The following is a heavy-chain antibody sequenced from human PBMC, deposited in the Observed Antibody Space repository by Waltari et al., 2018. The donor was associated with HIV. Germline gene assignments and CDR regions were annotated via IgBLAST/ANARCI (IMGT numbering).Heavy chain of an antibody. Sequence: ELQRVGPGRCLVQPVGCPGLSWAASGCPLRSFVRSLFHRAPGKGLEWVANIKQDGSEKYYVDSVKGRFTISRDNAKNSLYLQMNSLRAEDTAVYYCARRGSSWPRGDWFDPWGQGTLVTVSS. J-gene: IGHJ5*02. CDR3: ARRGSSWPRGDWFDP. CDR2: IKQDGSEK. V-gene: IGHV3-7*01. CDR1: GCPLRSFV. D-gene: IGHD6-13*01.